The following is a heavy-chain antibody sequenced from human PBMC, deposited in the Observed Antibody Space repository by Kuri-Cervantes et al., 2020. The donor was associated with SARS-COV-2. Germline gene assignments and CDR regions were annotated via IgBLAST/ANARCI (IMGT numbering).Heavy chain of an antibody. D-gene: IGHD3-3*01. CDR3: AGLPRYYDFWSGYYKDGWFDP. Sequence: SLKISCAASGFTFDDYAMHWVRQAPGKGLEWVSGISWNSGSIGYADSVKGRFTISRDNAKNSLYLQMNSLRAEDTAVYYCAGLPRYYDFWSGYYKDGWFDPWGQGTLVTVSS. J-gene: IGHJ5*02. V-gene: IGHV3-9*01. CDR2: ISWNSGSI. CDR1: GFTFDDYA.